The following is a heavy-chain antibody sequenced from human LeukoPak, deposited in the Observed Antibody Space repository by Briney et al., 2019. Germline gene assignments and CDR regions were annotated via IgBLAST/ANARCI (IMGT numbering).Heavy chain of an antibody. CDR2: ITTSGSYI. V-gene: IGHV3-21*06. J-gene: IGHJ4*02. D-gene: IGHD3-3*02. CDR1: GFTFSPYT. Sequence: GGFLRLSCAASGFTFSPYTMHWVRQAPGKGLEWVSYITTSGSYIYYADSVKGRFTTSRDNAKNSLYLQMNGLRAEDTAVYYCMRDAGHLQFDYWGQGTLVTVSS. CDR3: MRDAGHLQFDY.